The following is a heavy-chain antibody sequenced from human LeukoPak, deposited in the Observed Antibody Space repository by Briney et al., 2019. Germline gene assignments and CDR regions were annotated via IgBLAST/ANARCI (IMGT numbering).Heavy chain of an antibody. CDR3: AQQFYYDYINP. CDR1: GGTFTGYN. D-gene: IGHD5-24*01. Sequence: SSETLSLTCGVDGGTFTGYNWTWIRQSPGKGLEWIGESNHGGSSYYAPSLRGRVTISVDTSKRQVSLKLRSVTAADTAVYYCAQQFYYDYINPWGKGTTVIVSS. J-gene: IGHJ6*03. V-gene: IGHV4-34*08. CDR2: SNHGGSS.